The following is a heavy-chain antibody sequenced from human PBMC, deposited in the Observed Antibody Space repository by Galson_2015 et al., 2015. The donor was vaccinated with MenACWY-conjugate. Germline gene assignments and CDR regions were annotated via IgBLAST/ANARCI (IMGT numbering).Heavy chain of an antibody. D-gene: IGHD5/OR15-5a*01. CDR1: GFSFRSNA. J-gene: IGHJ6*03. CDR3: VKERGILSHNYYFYYMDV. Sequence: SLRLSCAASGFSFRSNAMSWVRLAPGKGLEWVSAISASGGSKYYPDYAKGRFTISRDNSKNTLFLVMNSLRGEDTALYYCVKERGILSHNYYFYYMDVWGKGTTVTVA. V-gene: IGHV3-23*01. CDR2: ISASGGSK.